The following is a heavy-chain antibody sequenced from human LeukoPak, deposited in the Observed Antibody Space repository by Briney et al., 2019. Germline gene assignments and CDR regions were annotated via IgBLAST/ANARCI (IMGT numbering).Heavy chain of an antibody. CDR1: GGSISSGGYS. D-gene: IGHD3-22*01. V-gene: IGHV4-30-2*01. Sequence: SETLSLTCAVSGGSISSGGYSWSWIRQPPGKGLEWIGYIYHSGSTYYNPSLKSRVTISVDRSKNQFSLKPSSVTAADTAVYYCARSDGSSGYYYRPNDAFDIWGQGTMVTVSS. CDR2: IYHSGST. CDR3: ARSDGSSGYYYRPNDAFDI. J-gene: IGHJ3*02.